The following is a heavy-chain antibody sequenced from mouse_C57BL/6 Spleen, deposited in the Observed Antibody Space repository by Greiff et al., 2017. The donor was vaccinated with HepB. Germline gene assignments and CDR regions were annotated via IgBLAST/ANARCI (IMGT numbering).Heavy chain of an antibody. D-gene: IGHD2-3*01. CDR2: IYPGDGDT. CDR3: AREGPDGPFDY. J-gene: IGHJ2*01. V-gene: IGHV1-82*01. CDR1: GYAFSSSW. Sequence: QVQLQQSGPELVKPGASVKISCKASGYAFSSSWMNWVKQRPGKGLEWIGRIYPGDGDTNSNGKFKGKATLTADNSSSTAYMQLSSRTSEDSAVYCCAREGPDGPFDYWGQGTTLTVSS.